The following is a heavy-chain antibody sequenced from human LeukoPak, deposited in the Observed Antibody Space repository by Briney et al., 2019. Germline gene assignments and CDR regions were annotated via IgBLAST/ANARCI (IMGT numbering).Heavy chain of an antibody. CDR3: ARDSSGYYYSFDY. CDR2: IIPIFGTA. CDR1: GYTFTSYA. Sequence: GASVKVSCKASGYTFTSYAISWVRQAPGQGLEWMGRIIPIFGTANYAQKFQGRVTITTDESTSTAYMELSSLRSEDTAVYYCARDSSGYYYSFDYWGQGTLVTVSS. V-gene: IGHV1-69*05. D-gene: IGHD3-22*01. J-gene: IGHJ4*02.